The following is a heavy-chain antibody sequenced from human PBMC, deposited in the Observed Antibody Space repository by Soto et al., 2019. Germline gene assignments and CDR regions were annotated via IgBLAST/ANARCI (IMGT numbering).Heavy chain of an antibody. Sequence: PGASLKISCKGSGYSFTSYGIGWVRQMPGKGLEWMGIIYPGDSDTRYSPSFQGQVTITADKSISTAYLQWSSLKASDTAMYYCARHGTGIAVDYYGMDVWGQGTTVTVSS. J-gene: IGHJ6*02. CDR1: GYSFTSYG. CDR3: ARHGTGIAVDYYGMDV. CDR2: IYPGDSDT. D-gene: IGHD1-1*01. V-gene: IGHV5-51*01.